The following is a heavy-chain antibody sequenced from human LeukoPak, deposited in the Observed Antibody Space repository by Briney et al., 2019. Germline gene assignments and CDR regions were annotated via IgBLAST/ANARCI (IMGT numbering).Heavy chain of an antibody. CDR1: GFTFSSYG. D-gene: IGHD6-19*01. CDR3: AKDSVAGYADY. Sequence: GGSLRLSCAASGFTFSSYGMHWVRQAPGKGLEWVAVTWYDGSNKYYADSVKGRFTISRDNSKNTLYLQMNSLRAEDTAVYYCAKDSVAGYADYWGQGTLVTVSS. CDR2: TWYDGSNK. V-gene: IGHV3-33*06. J-gene: IGHJ4*02.